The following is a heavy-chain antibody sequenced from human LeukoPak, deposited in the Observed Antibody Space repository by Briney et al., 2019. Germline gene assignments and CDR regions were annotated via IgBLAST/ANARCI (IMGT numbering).Heavy chain of an antibody. CDR2: IYYSGST. CDR1: GGSISSYY. D-gene: IGHD4-23*01. Sequence: SETLSLTCTVSGGSISSYYWSWIRQPPRKGLEWIGYIYYSGSTNYNPSLKSRVTISVDTSKNQFSLKLSSVTAADTAVYYCARDLGGDAFDIWGQGTMVTVSS. CDR3: ARDLGGDAFDI. J-gene: IGHJ3*02. V-gene: IGHV4-59*01.